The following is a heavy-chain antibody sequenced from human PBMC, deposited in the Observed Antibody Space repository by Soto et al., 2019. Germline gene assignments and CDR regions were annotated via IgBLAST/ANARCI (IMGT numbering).Heavy chain of an antibody. V-gene: IGHV4-34*01. J-gene: IGHJ3*02. D-gene: IGHD1-1*01. CDR3: ARVQRGTATTVVDAFDI. CDR1: GGSVSVPNYY. CDR2: MSHSGGS. Sequence: QVQLQQWGAGLLKPSETLSLTCAVYGGSVSVPNYYWSWIRQPLGKGLEWIGEMSHSGGSHFNPSLKSRVTISVDTSTNQFSLKMSSVTAADTALYYCARVQRGTATTVVDAFDIWGPGTMVIVSS.